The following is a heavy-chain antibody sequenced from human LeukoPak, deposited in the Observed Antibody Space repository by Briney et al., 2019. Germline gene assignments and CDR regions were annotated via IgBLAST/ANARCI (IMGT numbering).Heavy chain of an antibody. CDR3: ARVGGTNYYYYGMDV. CDR2: IYYSGST. D-gene: IGHD1-26*01. V-gene: IGHV4-59*01. Sequence: KASQTLSLTCTVAGGSISNYYWSWVRQPPGKGLEWGGYIYYSGSTNYNPSLKSRVTISVDTSKNQFSLKLSSVTAADTAVYYCARVGGTNYYYYGMDVWGQGTTVTVSS. CDR1: GGSISNYY. J-gene: IGHJ6*02.